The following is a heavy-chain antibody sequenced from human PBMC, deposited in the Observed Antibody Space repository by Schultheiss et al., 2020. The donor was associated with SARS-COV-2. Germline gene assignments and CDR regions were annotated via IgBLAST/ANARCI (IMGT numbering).Heavy chain of an antibody. CDR3: ARHAVEGGYDFCWFDP. D-gene: IGHD3-3*01. CDR1: GGSIRSYY. V-gene: IGHV4-59*04. CDR2: IYYSGST. J-gene: IGHJ5*02. Sequence: SQTLSLTCTVSGGSIRSYYWSWIRQPPGKGLEWIGYIYYSGSTYYNPSLKSRVTISVDTSKNQFSLKLSSVTAADTAVYYCARHAVEGGYDFCWFDPWGQGTLVTVSS.